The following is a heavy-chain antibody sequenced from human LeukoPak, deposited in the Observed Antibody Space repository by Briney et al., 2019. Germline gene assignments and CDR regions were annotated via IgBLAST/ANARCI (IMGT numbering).Heavy chain of an antibody. J-gene: IGHJ4*02. CDR1: GFTFSSYA. V-gene: IGHV3-7*01. CDR3: ARVGSSWDILDY. D-gene: IGHD6-13*01. Sequence: PGGSLRLSCAASGFTFSSYAMHWVRQAPGKGLEWVANIKEDETEIRYLDSVKGRFTISRDNAKNSLYLQMDSLRAKDTAVYYCARVGSSWDILDYWGQGTLVTVSS. CDR2: IKEDETEI.